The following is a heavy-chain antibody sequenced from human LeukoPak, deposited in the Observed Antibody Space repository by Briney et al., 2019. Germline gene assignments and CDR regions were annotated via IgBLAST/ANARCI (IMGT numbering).Heavy chain of an antibody. CDR1: GFTFSSYG. Sequence: GGSLRLSCVTSGFTFSSYGMHWVRQVPGKGLEWVSSISTSSSFIYYADSVKGRFTISRDNAKNSLYLQMNSLRAEDAAVYFCAKAPVTSCRGAYCYPFDSWGQGTLVTVSS. CDR2: ISTSSSFI. CDR3: AKAPVTSCRGAYCYPFDS. J-gene: IGHJ4*02. D-gene: IGHD2-21*01. V-gene: IGHV3-21*04.